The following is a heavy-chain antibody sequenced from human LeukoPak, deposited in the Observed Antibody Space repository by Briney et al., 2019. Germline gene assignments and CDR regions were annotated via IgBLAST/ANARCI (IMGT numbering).Heavy chain of an antibody. J-gene: IGHJ5*02. CDR2: INHSGST. D-gene: IGHD2-2*03. Sequence: SETLSLTCAVYGGSFSGYYWSWIRQSPGKGLEWIGEINHSGSTNYNPSLKSRVTISVDTSKSQFSLKLGSVTAADTAVYYCARAPSNSGYNWFDPWGQGTLVTVSS. V-gene: IGHV4-34*01. CDR3: ARAPSNSGYNWFDP. CDR1: GGSFSGYY.